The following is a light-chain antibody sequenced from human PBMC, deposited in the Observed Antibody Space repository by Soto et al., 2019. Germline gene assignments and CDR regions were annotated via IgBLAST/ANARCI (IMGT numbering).Light chain of an antibody. V-gene: IGKV1-16*02. CDR2: DAS. CDR1: QGIRSN. CDR3: QQYHVYPFT. J-gene: IGKJ3*01. Sequence: DIQMTQSPSSLSASVGDRVTITCRTSQGIRSNLAWVQQKPGKGPKSLIYDASTLQSGVTSKFSGSGTGTNFTLTIISLQPDEFAAYYCQQYHVYPFTFGPGTKVDI.